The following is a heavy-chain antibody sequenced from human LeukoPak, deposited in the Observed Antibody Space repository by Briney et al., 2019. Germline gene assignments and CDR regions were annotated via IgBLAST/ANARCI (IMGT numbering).Heavy chain of an antibody. J-gene: IGHJ4*02. CDR2: ISSSGSTI. D-gene: IGHD2-15*01. Sequence: PGGSLRLSCTASGFTFSSYSMNWVRQAPGKGLEWVSYISSSGSTIYYADSVKGRFTISRDNAKNSLYLQMNSLGAEDTAVYYCARDLSLYCSGGSCYSLNYWGQGTLVTVSS. CDR1: GFTFSSYS. V-gene: IGHV3-48*04. CDR3: ARDLSLYCSGGSCYSLNY.